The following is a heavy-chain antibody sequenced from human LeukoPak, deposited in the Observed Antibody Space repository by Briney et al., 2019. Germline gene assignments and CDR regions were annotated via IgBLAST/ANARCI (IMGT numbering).Heavy chain of an antibody. Sequence: ASVKVSCKTSGFTFTSSGISWVRQAPGQGLEWMGWINAYNDNTDYAQKFQGRVTMTTDTSTSTAYMELRSLKSDDTAVYYCAREHSGSGPPGYWGQGTLVTVSS. D-gene: IGHD1-26*01. V-gene: IGHV1-18*01. CDR2: INAYNDNT. CDR3: AREHSGSGPPGY. CDR1: GFTFTSSG. J-gene: IGHJ4*02.